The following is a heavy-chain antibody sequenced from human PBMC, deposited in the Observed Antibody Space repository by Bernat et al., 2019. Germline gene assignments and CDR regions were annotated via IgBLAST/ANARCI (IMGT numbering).Heavy chain of an antibody. CDR1: GFSINNYT. D-gene: IGHD4-17*01. V-gene: IGHV3-48*02. Sequence: EVQLVESGGGLVKPGGSLRLSCAASGFSINNYTMNWVRQASGKGLEWVSYISSSSSTTHYADSVKGRFTISRDNAKNSLYLQMNSLRDEDTAVYYCARDLHGDYSFDYWGQGTLVTVSS. CDR2: ISSSSSTT. J-gene: IGHJ4*02. CDR3: ARDLHGDYSFDY.